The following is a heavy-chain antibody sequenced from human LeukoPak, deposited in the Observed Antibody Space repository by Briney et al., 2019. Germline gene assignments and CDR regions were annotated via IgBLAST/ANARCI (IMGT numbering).Heavy chain of an antibody. CDR2: ISDNSNYI. CDR3: ARGTHYFDSSGFRHDAVDI. Sequence: GGSLRLSCAASGFTFNTYSMNWVRQAPGKGLEWVSSISDNSNYIYYSDSVEGRFTISRDNAKNSLYLQMNSLRAEDTAVYYCARGTHYFDSSGFRHDAVDIWGQGTLVTVSS. J-gene: IGHJ3*02. D-gene: IGHD3-22*01. V-gene: IGHV3-21*01. CDR1: GFTFNTYS.